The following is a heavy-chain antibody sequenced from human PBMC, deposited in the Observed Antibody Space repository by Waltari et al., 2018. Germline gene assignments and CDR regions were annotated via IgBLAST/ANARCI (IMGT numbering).Heavy chain of an antibody. CDR2: ITSDGTHT. V-gene: IGHV3-21*01. CDR3: ARDRRPTMILGSGAFDI. Sequence: EVRLVESGGGLVRPGESLRLSCAASGFTFSYYTMNWARQAPGKGPEWISFITSDGTHTTYADSMRRRLTISRDNAKNSLFLQINSLRADDTAVYYCARDRRPTMILGSGAFDIWGQGTVVNVSS. D-gene: IGHD3-22*01. CDR1: GFTFSYYT. J-gene: IGHJ3*02.